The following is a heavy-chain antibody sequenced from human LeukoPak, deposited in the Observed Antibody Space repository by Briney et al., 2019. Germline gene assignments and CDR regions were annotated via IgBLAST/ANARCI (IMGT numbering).Heavy chain of an antibody. J-gene: IGHJ4*02. CDR3: ARGLRYFDWLFDY. CDR1: GFTFSSYG. D-gene: IGHD3-9*01. V-gene: IGHV3-7*04. CDR2: IKQDGSEK. Sequence: GGSLRLSCAASGFTFSSYGMNWVRQAPGKGLEWVANIKQDGSEKYYVDSVKGRFTISRDNAKNSLYLQMNSLRAEDTAVYYCARGLRYFDWLFDYWGQGTLVTVSS.